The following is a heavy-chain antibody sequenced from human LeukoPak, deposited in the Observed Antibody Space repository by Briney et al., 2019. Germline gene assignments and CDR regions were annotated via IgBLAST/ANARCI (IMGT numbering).Heavy chain of an antibody. CDR1: GGSISSSSYY. CDR2: IYYSGTT. V-gene: IGHV4-39*01. CDR3: ASGQQWLARYFDY. Sequence: SETLSLTCTVSGGSISSSSYYWGWVRQPPGKGLEWIGSIYYSGTTYYSPSLKSRLTISVDTSKNQFSLKLRSVTAADTAVYYCASGQQWLARYFDYWGQGTLVTVSS. J-gene: IGHJ4*02. D-gene: IGHD6-19*01.